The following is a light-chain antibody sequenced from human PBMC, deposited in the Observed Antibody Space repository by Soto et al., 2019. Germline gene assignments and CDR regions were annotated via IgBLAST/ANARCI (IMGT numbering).Light chain of an antibody. Sequence: QSALTQPASVSGSPGQSITISCSGTSSDVGGYNYVSWYQQHPGKAHKLIIYDVTNRPSGLSYRFSASKCGSTASLTISGLQAEDEAEYYCSSHSRSATHVLFGGGTKVTVL. CDR3: SSHSRSATHVL. CDR1: SSDVGGYNY. J-gene: IGLJ2*01. V-gene: IGLV2-14*01. CDR2: DVT.